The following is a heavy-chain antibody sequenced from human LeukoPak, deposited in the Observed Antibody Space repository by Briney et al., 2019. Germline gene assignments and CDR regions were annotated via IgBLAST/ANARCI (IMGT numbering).Heavy chain of an antibody. CDR3: AKDRWGMTTRAFDY. D-gene: IGHD4-17*01. V-gene: IGHV3-30*18. J-gene: IGHJ4*02. Sequence: PGGSLRLSCAASGFTFSSYGMHWVRQAPGKGLEWVAVISYDGSNKYYADSVKGRFTISRDNSKNTLYLQMNSLRAEDTAVYYCAKDRWGMTTRAFDYWGQGTLVTVSS. CDR1: GFTFSSYG. CDR2: ISYDGSNK.